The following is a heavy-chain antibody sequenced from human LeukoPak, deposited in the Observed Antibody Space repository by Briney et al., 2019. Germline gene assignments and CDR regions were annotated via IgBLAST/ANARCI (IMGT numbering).Heavy chain of an antibody. J-gene: IGHJ4*02. CDR2: IYYRGNS. Sequence: PSETLSLTCTVSGVSISGNYWTWIRQPPGKGLEWMGHIYYRGNSNYNPSLKSRVTISVDLSKNQFSLKMNSVTAADTAVYYCAARIVGTTNYFDYWEQGNLVTVAS. V-gene: IGHV4-59*01. D-gene: IGHD1-26*01. CDR3: AARIVGTTNYFDY. CDR1: GVSISGNY.